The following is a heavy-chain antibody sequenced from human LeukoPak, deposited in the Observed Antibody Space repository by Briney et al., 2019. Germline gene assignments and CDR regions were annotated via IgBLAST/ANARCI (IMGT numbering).Heavy chain of an antibody. CDR1: GGSISSYY. Sequence: SETLSLTCTVSGGSISSYYWSWIRQPPGKGLEWIGYIYYSGSTNYNPSLKSRVTISVDTSKNQFSLKLSSVTAADTAVYYCARVTPEYNWNDANDAFDIWGQGTMVTVYS. V-gene: IGHV4-59*01. CDR3: ARVTPEYNWNDANDAFDI. J-gene: IGHJ3*02. CDR2: IYYSGST. D-gene: IGHD1-1*01.